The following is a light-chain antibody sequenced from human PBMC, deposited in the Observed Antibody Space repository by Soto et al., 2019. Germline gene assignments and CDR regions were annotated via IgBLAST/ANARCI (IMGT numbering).Light chain of an antibody. CDR2: DVT. CDR1: SSDVGGYNF. Sequence: QSVLTQPASVSGSPGQSITISCTGTSSDVGGYNFVSWYQQHPDKAPKLMIYDVTNRPSGVSNRFSGSKSGNTASLTISGLQAEDEADYYRSSYKRISTYVFGTGTKVTVL. J-gene: IGLJ1*01. CDR3: SSYKRISTYV. V-gene: IGLV2-14*01.